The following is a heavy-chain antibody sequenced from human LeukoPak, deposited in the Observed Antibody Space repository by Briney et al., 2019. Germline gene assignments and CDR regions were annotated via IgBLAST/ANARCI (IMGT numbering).Heavy chain of an antibody. CDR3: AKAGGSYYDY. Sequence: GGSLRLSCAASGFTFNKYAMTWVRQAPGKGLEWVSSVSGSGESTYYADSVKGRFTISRDNSKNALYLQMDILRAEDTALYYCAKAGGSYYDYWGQGTLVTVSS. CDR2: VSGSGEST. D-gene: IGHD1-26*01. J-gene: IGHJ4*02. V-gene: IGHV3-23*01. CDR1: GFTFNKYA.